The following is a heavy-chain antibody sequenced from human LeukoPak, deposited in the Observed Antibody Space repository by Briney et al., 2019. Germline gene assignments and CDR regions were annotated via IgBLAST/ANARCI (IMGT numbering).Heavy chain of an antibody. Sequence: GGSLRLSCAASGFTFSSYGMHWVRQAPGKGLEWVAVISSDGNNKNYVDSVKGRFTFSRDNSKNTLYLQMNSLRAEDTAVYYCAKGNDIGGYYYPHFDYWRQGTLVTVSS. CDR3: AKGNDIGGYYYPHFDY. CDR2: ISSDGNNK. D-gene: IGHD3-22*01. J-gene: IGHJ4*02. V-gene: IGHV3-30*18. CDR1: GFTFSSYG.